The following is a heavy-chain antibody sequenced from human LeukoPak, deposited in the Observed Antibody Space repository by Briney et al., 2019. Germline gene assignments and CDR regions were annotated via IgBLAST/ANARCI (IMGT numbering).Heavy chain of an antibody. V-gene: IGHV4-59*08. J-gene: IGHJ4*02. D-gene: IGHD6-19*01. Sequence: SETLSLTCTVSGGSISSYYWSWIRQPPGKGLEWIAYIYYTGSAYHSPSLKSRLTISVDTSKNQFSLKLSSVTAADTAIYYCARLIAVAGTLSFFDYWGQGTLVTVSS. CDR3: ARLIAVAGTLSFFDY. CDR1: GGSISSYY. CDR2: IYYTGSA.